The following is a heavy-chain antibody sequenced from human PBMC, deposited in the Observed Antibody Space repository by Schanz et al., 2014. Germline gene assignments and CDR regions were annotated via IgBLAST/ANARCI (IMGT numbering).Heavy chain of an antibody. CDR3: ARSYSSGWYPYYYGMDV. D-gene: IGHD6-19*01. Sequence: QVQLVESGGGVVQPGGSLRLSCVASGFTFSDYYMSWIRQAPGKGLEWVSYISSSSSYTNYADSVKGRFTISRDNAKNSLYLQMNSLRAEDTAVYYCARSYSSGWYPYYYGMDVWGQGTMVTVSS. CDR1: GFTFSDYY. CDR2: ISSSSSYT. J-gene: IGHJ6*02. V-gene: IGHV3-11*06.